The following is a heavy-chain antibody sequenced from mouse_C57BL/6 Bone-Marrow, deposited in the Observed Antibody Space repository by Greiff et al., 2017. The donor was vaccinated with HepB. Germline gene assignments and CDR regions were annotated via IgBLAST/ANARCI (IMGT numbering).Heavy chain of an antibody. D-gene: IGHD1-1*01. CDR1: GYTFTDYY. CDR3: AREEDYYGSSY. CDR2: INPYNGGT. Sequence: VQLKQSGPVLVKPGASVKMSCKASGYTFTDYYMNWVKQSHGKSLEWIGVINPYNGGTSYNQKFKGKATLTVDKSSSTAYMELNSLTSEDSAVYYCAREEDYYGSSYWGQGTTLTVSS. V-gene: IGHV1-19*01. J-gene: IGHJ2*01.